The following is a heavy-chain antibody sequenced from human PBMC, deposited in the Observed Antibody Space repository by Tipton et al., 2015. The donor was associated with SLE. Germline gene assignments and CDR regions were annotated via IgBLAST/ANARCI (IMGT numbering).Heavy chain of an antibody. D-gene: IGHD1-20*01. J-gene: IGHJ4*02. Sequence: SLRLSCAASGFSLSSYWMNWVRQAPGKGLVWVSYISSDGSSTGYADSVKGRFTTSRDNAKNTLYLQINSLRDEDTAVYYCARDSSRGGGITDFDYWGQGTLVTVSS. CDR1: GFSLSSYW. V-gene: IGHV3-74*01. CDR2: ISSDGSST. CDR3: ARDSSRGGGITDFDY.